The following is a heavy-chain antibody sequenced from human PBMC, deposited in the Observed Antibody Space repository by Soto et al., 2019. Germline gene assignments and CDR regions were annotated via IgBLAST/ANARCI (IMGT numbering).Heavy chain of an antibody. Sequence: ASVKVSCKASGGTFSSYAISWVRQAPGQGLEWMGGIIPIFGTANYAQKFQGRVTITADESTSTAYMELSSLRSEDTAVYYCARVAYCGGDCPSGGFDYWGQGTLVTVSS. D-gene: IGHD2-21*02. CDR1: GGTFSSYA. CDR3: ARVAYCGGDCPSGGFDY. V-gene: IGHV1-69*13. J-gene: IGHJ4*02. CDR2: IIPIFGTA.